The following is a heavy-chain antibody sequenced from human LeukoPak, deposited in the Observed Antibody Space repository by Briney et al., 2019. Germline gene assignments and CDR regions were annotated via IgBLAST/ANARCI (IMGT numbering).Heavy chain of an antibody. J-gene: IGHJ5*02. CDR3: ARANTAMSA. Sequence: SETLSLTCTVSGDSLSSYYWSWIRQPPGKGLELIAYFSSTGSTNYNPSLKSRVTISVDTSKNQFSLKLNSVTAADTAVYYCARANTAMSAWGQGTLVTVSS. D-gene: IGHD5-18*01. CDR2: FSSTGST. V-gene: IGHV4-59*01. CDR1: GDSLSSYY.